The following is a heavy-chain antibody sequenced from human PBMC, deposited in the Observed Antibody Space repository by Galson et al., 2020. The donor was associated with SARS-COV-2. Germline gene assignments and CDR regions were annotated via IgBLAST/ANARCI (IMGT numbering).Heavy chain of an antibody. CDR1: GYTFTGHY. CDR3: ARAGQSPDYYYYYNLDV. J-gene: IGHJ6*01. D-gene: IGHD3-10*01. CDR2: INPNSGGT. Sequence: ASVTVSRKPSGYTFTGHYMHWVRQAPGQGLEWMGWINPNSGGTKYAQKFQGRVTMTRDTSISTAYMELSRLRSDDTAIYYCARAGQSPDYYYYYNLDVWGQGTTVTVSS. V-gene: IGHV1-2*02.